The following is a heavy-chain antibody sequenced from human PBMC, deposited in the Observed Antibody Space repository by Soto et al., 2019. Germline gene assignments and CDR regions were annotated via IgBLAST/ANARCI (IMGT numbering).Heavy chain of an antibody. D-gene: IGHD2-8*02. J-gene: IGHJ6*03. CDR3: AGRDCTGAVFYTNYNFHIDI. V-gene: IGHV3-23*01. CDR1: GFTFSTYA. CDR2: ITTSGGNT. Sequence: EVQLLESGGGLVQPGGSLRLSCAASGFTFSTYAMSWVRQAPGKRLEWVSTITTSGGNTYYADSVQGRFTISRDNSKNTLYLPMTSLMAEETAVYSCAGRDCTGAVFYTNYNFHIDIWGKGTTVSVSS.